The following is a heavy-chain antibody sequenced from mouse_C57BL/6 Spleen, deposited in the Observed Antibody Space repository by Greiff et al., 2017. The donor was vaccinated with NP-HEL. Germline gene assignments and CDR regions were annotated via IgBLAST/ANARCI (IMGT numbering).Heavy chain of an antibody. CDR1: GYSITSGYY. CDR2: ISYDGSN. Sequence: EVQLVESGPGLVKPSQSLSLTCSVTGYSITSGYYWNWIRQFPGNKLEWMGYISYDGSNNYNPSLKNRISITRDTSKNQLFLKLNSVTTEDTATYYCARGNYDFDYWGQGTTLTVSS. V-gene: IGHV3-6*01. J-gene: IGHJ2*01. D-gene: IGHD2-1*01. CDR3: ARGNYDFDY.